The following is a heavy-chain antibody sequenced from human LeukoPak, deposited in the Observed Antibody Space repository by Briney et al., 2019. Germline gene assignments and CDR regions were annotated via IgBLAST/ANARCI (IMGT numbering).Heavy chain of an antibody. J-gene: IGHJ4*02. CDR2: INHSGST. V-gene: IGHV4-34*01. D-gene: IGHD6-19*01. Sequence: PSETLSLICTVYGGSFSGYYWSWIRQPPGKGLEWIGEINHSGSTNYNPSLKSRVTISVDTSKNQFSLKLSSVTAADTAVYYCARLLYSSGWYPPGYWGQGTLVTVSS. CDR1: GGSFSGYY. CDR3: ARLLYSSGWYPPGY.